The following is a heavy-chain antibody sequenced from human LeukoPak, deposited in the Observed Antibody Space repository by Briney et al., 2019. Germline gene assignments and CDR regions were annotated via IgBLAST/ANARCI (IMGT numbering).Heavy chain of an antibody. CDR1: EFTFSSYW. CDR2: ISGSGGST. CDR3: AKRIQSAMAMGY. Sequence: GGSLRLSCAASEFTFSSYWMHWVRQAPGKGLEWVSDISGSGGSTYYADSVKGRFTISRDNSKNTMYLQMNSLRAEDTAVYYCAKRIQSAMAMGYWGQGTLVTVSS. J-gene: IGHJ4*02. V-gene: IGHV3-23*01. D-gene: IGHD5-18*01.